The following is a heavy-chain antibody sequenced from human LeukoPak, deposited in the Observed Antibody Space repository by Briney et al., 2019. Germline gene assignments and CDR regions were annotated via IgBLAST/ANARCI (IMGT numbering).Heavy chain of an antibody. CDR2: IIPIFGTA. D-gene: IGHD4-17*01. CDR1: GGTFSSYA. J-gene: IGHJ5*02. Sequence: SVKASCKASGGTFSSYAISWVRQAPGQGLEWMGGIIPIFGTANYAQKFQGRVTITADESTSTAYMELSSLRSEDTAVYYCARGPMTTKSWFDPWGQGTLVTVSS. CDR3: ARGPMTTKSWFDP. V-gene: IGHV1-69*13.